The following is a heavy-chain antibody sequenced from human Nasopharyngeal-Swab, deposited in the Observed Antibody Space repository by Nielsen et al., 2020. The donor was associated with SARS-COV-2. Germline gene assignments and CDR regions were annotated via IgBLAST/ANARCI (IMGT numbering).Heavy chain of an antibody. Sequence: GESLKISCQGSGYSFTSYWIGWVRQMPGKGLEWMGIIYPGDSDTRYSPSFQGQVTISADKSISTAYLQWSSLKASDTAMYYCARQRFTYGSGSYQGGYYFDYWGQGTLVTVSS. J-gene: IGHJ4*02. D-gene: IGHD3-10*01. CDR2: IYPGDSDT. CDR1: GYSFTSYW. V-gene: IGHV5-51*01. CDR3: ARQRFTYGSGSYQGGYYFDY.